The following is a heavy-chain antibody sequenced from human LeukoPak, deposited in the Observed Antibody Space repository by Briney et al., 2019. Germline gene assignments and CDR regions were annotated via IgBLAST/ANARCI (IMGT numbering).Heavy chain of an antibody. CDR3: ARVGDDYGDYDFDY. V-gene: IGHV3-30*04. Sequence: GGSLRLSCAASGFTFSSYAMHWVRQAPGKGLEWVAVISYDGSNKYYADSVKGRFTISRDNSKNTLYLQMNSLRAEDTAVYYCARVGDDYGDYDFDYWGQGTLVTVSS. D-gene: IGHD4-17*01. CDR2: ISYDGSNK. J-gene: IGHJ4*02. CDR1: GFTFSSYA.